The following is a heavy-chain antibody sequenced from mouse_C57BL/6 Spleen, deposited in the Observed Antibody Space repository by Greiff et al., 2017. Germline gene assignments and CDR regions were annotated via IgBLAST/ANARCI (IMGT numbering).Heavy chain of an antibody. V-gene: IGHV1-59*01. J-gene: IGHJ1*03. CDR3: ARGGLFITTVVDWYFDV. D-gene: IGHD1-1*01. Sequence: QVQLQQSGAELVRPGTSVKLSCKASGYTFTSYWMHWVKQRPGQGLEWIGVIDPSDSYTNYNQKFKGKATLTVDTSSSTAYMQLSSLTSEDSAVYYCARGGLFITTVVDWYFDVWGTGTAVTVSS. CDR2: IDPSDSYT. CDR1: GYTFTSYW.